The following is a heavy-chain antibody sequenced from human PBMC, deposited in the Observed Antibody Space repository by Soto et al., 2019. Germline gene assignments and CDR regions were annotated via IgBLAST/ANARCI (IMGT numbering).Heavy chain of an antibody. CDR1: GDSVSSGTVV. CDR2: TYYRSRWYH. V-gene: IGHV6-1*01. D-gene: IGHD1-1*01. Sequence: SQTLSLTFAISGDSVSSGTVVWNWIRLSPSRGLEWLGRTYYRSRWYHEYVVFLQSRISINPDTSKNHYTLQLNSVTPEDTAVYYCARGIYDTSVGTAFDIWGQGTKVTVSS. J-gene: IGHJ3*02. CDR3: ARGIYDTSVGTAFDI.